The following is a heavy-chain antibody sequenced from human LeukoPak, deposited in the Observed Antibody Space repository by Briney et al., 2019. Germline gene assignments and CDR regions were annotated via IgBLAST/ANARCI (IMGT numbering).Heavy chain of an antibody. V-gene: IGHV3-23*01. Sequence: GGSLRLSCAASRFTFSSYAMSWVRQAPGKGLEWVSAISGSGGSTYYADSVKGRFTISRDNSKNTLYLQMNSLRAEDTAVYYCAKEAGPPDSSGWYPDAFDIWGQGTMVTVSS. CDR3: AKEAGPPDSSGWYPDAFDI. J-gene: IGHJ3*02. CDR2: ISGSGGST. D-gene: IGHD6-19*01. CDR1: RFTFSSYA.